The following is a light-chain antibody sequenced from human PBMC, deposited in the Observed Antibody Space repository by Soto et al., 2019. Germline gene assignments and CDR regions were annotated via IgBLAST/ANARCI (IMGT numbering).Light chain of an antibody. CDR2: GAS. CDR3: QHYSNWPPLT. Sequence: EVVVTQSPATLSVSPGERATLSCRASQSVSSNLAWYQQKPGQAPRLLIYGASTRATGIPARFSGSGSGTEFTLTISSLQSEDFAVYYCQHYSNWPPLTFGGGTKVEIK. CDR1: QSVSSN. J-gene: IGKJ4*01. V-gene: IGKV3D-15*01.